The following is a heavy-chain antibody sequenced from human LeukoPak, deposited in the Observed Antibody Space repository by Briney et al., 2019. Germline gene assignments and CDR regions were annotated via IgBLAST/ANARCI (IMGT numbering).Heavy chain of an antibody. J-gene: IGHJ6*02. CDR2: LKQDGSEK. Sequence: GGSLRLSCAASGFTFSSYWMSWVRQAPGKGLEWVANLKQDGSEKYYVDSVKGRFTVSRDNSKNSLYLQMDSLRAEDTAVYYCAKGNYSSSWSYYYYGMDVWGQGTTVTVSS. D-gene: IGHD6-13*01. V-gene: IGHV3-7*01. CDR1: GFTFSSYW. CDR3: AKGNYSSSWSYYYYGMDV.